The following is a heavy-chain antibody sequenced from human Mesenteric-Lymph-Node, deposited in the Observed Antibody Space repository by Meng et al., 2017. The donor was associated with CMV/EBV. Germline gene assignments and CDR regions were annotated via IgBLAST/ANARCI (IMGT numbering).Heavy chain of an antibody. D-gene: IGHD6-13*01. CDR3: ARSPGYWSLDY. CDR1: GDSISRNTY. CDR2: ISHTGIT. V-gene: IGHV4-4*01. Sequence: LTCTVSGDSISRNTYWNWVRQPPGKGLEWIGEISHTGITKYTPSLKSRVTISVDKTKNYFSLKLISVTAADTGVYFCARSPGYWSLDYWGQGTLVTVSS. J-gene: IGHJ4*02.